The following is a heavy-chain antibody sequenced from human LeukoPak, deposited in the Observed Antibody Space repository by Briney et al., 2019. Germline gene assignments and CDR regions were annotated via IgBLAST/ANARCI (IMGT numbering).Heavy chain of an antibody. CDR1: GDSIGSSTYY. CDR2: IYYSGST. J-gene: IGHJ4*02. CDR3: ARAAARARDSDY. V-gene: IGHV4-39*01. D-gene: IGHD6-6*01. Sequence: SETLSLTCTVSGDSIGSSTYYGGWIRQPPGKGLEWIGSIYYSGSTYYSPSLKSRVTMSIDTSKNQFSLKLSSVTAADTAVYYCARAAARARDSDYWGQGTLVTVSS.